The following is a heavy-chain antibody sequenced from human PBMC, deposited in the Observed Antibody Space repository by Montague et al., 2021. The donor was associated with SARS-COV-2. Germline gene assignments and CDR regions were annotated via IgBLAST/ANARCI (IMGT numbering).Heavy chain of an antibody. CDR2: IYPDDSDT. J-gene: IGHJ4*02. CDR3: ARLSYYGSGSYPFDY. Sequence: QSGAEVKKPGESLKISCKGSGYSFTSYWVGWVRQMPGEGLEWMGIIYPDDSDTRYSPSFQGQVTISADKSISTAYLQWSSLKASDTAMYYCARLSYYGSGSYPFDYWGQGTLATVSS. CDR1: GYSFTSYW. D-gene: IGHD3-10*01. V-gene: IGHV5-51*01.